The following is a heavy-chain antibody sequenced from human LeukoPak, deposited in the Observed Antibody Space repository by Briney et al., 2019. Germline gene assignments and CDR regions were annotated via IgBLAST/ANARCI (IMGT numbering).Heavy chain of an antibody. D-gene: IGHD1-26*01. Sequence: PVKVSCKASGGTFSSYAISWVRQAPGQGLEWMGRIIPILGIANYAQKFQGRVTITADKSTSTAYMELSSLRSEDTAVYYCALRPAGPWELLASDYWGQGTLVTVSS. CDR2: IIPILGIA. J-gene: IGHJ4*02. CDR3: ALRPAGPWELLASDY. CDR1: GGTFSSYA. V-gene: IGHV1-69*04.